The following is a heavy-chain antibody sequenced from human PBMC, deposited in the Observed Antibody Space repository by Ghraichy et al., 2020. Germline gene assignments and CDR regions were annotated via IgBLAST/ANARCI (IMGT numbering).Heavy chain of an antibody. J-gene: IGHJ6*02. CDR2: IKSKTDGGTT. CDR1: GFTFSNAW. D-gene: IGHD2-21*02. Sequence: GGSLRLSCAASGFTFSNAWMSWVRQAPGKGLEWVGRIKSKTDGGTTDYAAPVKGRFTISRDDSKNTLYLQMNSLKTEDTAVYYCTTDCGGDCYSHDYYYYGMDVWGQGTTVTVSS. V-gene: IGHV3-15*01. CDR3: TTDCGGDCYSHDYYYYGMDV.